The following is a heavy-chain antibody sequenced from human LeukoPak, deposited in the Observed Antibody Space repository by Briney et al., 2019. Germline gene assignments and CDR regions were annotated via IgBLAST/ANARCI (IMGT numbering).Heavy chain of an antibody. D-gene: IGHD3-10*01. CDR3: ARGGFGGGYFDY. V-gene: IGHV3-66*02. CDR1: GFPVSSNY. CDR2: IYSGDNT. J-gene: IGHJ4*02. Sequence: TGGSLRLSCAASGFPVSSNYMNWVRQAPGKGLEWVSIIYSGDNTYYADSVKGRFTISRDNSKNTSYLKMNSLRAEDTAVYYCARGGFGGGYFDYWGQGTLVTVSS.